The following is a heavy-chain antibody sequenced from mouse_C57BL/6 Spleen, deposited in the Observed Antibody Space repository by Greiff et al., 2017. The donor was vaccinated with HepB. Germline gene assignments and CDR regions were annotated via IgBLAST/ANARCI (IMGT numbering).Heavy chain of an antibody. D-gene: IGHD1-1*01. CDR3: AREITTVVATEAMDY. V-gene: IGHV1-7*01. CDR1: GYTFTSYW. Sequence: VQRVESGAELAKPGASVKLSCKASGYTFTSYWMHLVKQRPGQGLEWIGYINPSSGYTKYNQKFKDKATLTADKSSSTAYMQLSSLTYEDSAVYYCAREITTVVATEAMDYWGQGTSVTVSS. J-gene: IGHJ4*01. CDR2: INPSSGYT.